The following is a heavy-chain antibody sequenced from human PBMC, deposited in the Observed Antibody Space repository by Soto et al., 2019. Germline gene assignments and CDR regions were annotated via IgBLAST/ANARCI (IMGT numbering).Heavy chain of an antibody. J-gene: IGHJ5*02. Sequence: QMQVVESGGGLVKPGGSLRLSCADSGFNFSDYYMSWLRQAPGKGPEWLSYISSSSTYTNYADSVQGRFTISRDNAKNSLYLQMNDLRAGDTAVYYCARDHYDILTGSGWFDPWGQGTLVTVSS. D-gene: IGHD3-9*01. V-gene: IGHV3-11*06. CDR3: ARDHYDILTGSGWFDP. CDR2: ISSSSTYT. CDR1: GFNFSDYY.